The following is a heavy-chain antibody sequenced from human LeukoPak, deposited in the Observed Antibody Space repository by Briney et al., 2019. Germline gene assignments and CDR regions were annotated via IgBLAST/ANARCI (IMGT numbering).Heavy chain of an antibody. V-gene: IGHV3-30*18. D-gene: IGHD6-13*01. CDR1: GFTFSNYG. CDR3: AKDLQHLVRTLSFDY. Sequence: GRSLRLSCAASGFTFSNYGMHRVRQSPGKGLEWVAVISYDGSIEYYADSVKGRFTISRDDSRNTLYLQMNSLRPEDTALYYCAKDLQHLVRTLSFDYWGQGTLDTVSS. J-gene: IGHJ4*02. CDR2: ISYDGSIE.